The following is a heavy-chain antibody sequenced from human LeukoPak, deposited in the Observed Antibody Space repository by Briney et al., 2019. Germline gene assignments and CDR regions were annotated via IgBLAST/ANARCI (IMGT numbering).Heavy chain of an antibody. CDR3: ARLTRRSTSPDRYYLDY. CDR2: IYTSGGT. V-gene: IGHV4-4*09. D-gene: IGHD6-6*01. Sequence: SETLSLTCTVSGDSISSYYWSWIRQPPGKGLEWIGYIYTSGGTNYIPSLKGRVTISIDTSKNQFSLKLSSVTAADSAVYYCARLTRRSTSPDRYYLDYWGQGTLVTVSS. J-gene: IGHJ4*02. CDR1: GDSISSYY.